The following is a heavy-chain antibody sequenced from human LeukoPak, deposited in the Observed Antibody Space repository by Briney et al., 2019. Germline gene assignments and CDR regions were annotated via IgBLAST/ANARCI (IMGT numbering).Heavy chain of an antibody. V-gene: IGHV3-23*01. CDR2: IRGSGGST. D-gene: IGHD5-18*01. CDR1: GFTFSSYA. Sequence: GGSLRPSCATSGFTFSSYAMSWVRQAPGKGLEWVSAIRGSGGSTYYADSVKGRFTISRDNSKNTLYLQMNSLRAEDTAVHYCARRGYSYGYYFDYWGQGTLVTVSS. J-gene: IGHJ4*02. CDR3: ARRGYSYGYYFDY.